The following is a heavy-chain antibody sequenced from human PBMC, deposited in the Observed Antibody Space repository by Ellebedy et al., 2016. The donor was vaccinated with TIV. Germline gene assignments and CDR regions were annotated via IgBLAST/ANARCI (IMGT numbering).Heavy chain of an antibody. CDR3: ASSSVAAAGIDY. CDR2: IYSGGST. D-gene: IGHD6-13*01. Sequence: GGSLRLXXAASGFTVSSNYMSWVRQAPGKGLEWVSVIYSGGSTYYADSVKGRFTIFRDNSKNTLYLQMNSLRAEDTAVYYCASSSVAAAGIDYWGQGTLVTVSS. CDR1: GFTVSSNY. J-gene: IGHJ4*02. V-gene: IGHV3-66*01.